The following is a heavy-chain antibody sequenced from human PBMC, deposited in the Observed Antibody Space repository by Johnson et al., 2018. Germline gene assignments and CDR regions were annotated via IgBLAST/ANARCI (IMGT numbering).Heavy chain of an antibody. CDR1: DGSLIGYY. CDR2: INHSGIT. V-gene: IGHV4-34*01. D-gene: IGHD1-26*01. J-gene: IGHJ6*03. Sequence: QVQLQQWGAGLLKPSETLSLTCGVYDGSLIGYYWSWIRQPPGKGLEWMGEINHSGITNYNPSLKSRVTIPGGTPKNQFYLRRTSVTAADTAVYYCARVAGSYSRGYYYMDVWGKGTTVTVSS. CDR3: ARVAGSYSRGYYYMDV.